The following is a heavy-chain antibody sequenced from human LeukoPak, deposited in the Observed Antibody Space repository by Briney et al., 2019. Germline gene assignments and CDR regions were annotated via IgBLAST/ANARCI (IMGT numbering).Heavy chain of an antibody. Sequence: PGGSLRLSCAASGFTFSSYAMSWVRQAPGKGLEWVSAISGSGGSTYYADSVKGRFTISRDNSKNTLYLQLNSLRADDTAVYYCAKEIYYFDSSGLDYWGQGTLVTVSS. CDR3: AKEIYYFDSSGLDY. J-gene: IGHJ4*02. V-gene: IGHV3-23*01. CDR2: ISGSGGST. CDR1: GFTFSSYA. D-gene: IGHD3-22*01.